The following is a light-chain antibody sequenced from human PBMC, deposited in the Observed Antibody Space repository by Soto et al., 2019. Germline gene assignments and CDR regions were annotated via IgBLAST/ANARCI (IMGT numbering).Light chain of an antibody. CDR3: QAWDSSTYLV. Sequence: SYELTQPPSVSVSPGQTASITCSGDKLGDKYACWYQQKPGQSPVLVIYQDSERPSGIPERFSGSNSGNTATLTISGTQAMDEADYYCQAWDSSTYLVFGGGTKLTVL. V-gene: IGLV3-1*01. CDR1: KLGDKY. CDR2: QDS. J-gene: IGLJ2*01.